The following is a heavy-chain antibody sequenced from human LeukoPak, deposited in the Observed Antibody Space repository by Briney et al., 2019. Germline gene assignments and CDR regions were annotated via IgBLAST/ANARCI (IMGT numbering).Heavy chain of an antibody. CDR1: GGSISSSSYY. J-gene: IGHJ4*02. CDR2: IYYSGST. CDR3: ASLKWELLIDY. V-gene: IGHV4-39*01. D-gene: IGHD1-26*01. Sequence: NPSETLSLTCTVSGGSISSSSYYWGWSRQPPGKGLEWIESIYYSGSTYYNPSLKSRVTISVDTSKNQFSLKLSSVTAADTAVYYCASLKWELLIDYWGQGTLVTVSS.